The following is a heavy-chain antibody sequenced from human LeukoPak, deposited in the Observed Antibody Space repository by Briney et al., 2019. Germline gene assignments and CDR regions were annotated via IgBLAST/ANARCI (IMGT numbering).Heavy chain of an antibody. CDR3: ARDSGFGELGSAFDI. Sequence: SETLSLTCTVSGGSISSGDYYWSWIRQPPGKGLEWIGYIYYSGSTYYNPSLKSRVTISVDTSKNQFSLKLSSVTAADTAVYYCARDSGFGELGSAFDIWGQGTMVTVSS. D-gene: IGHD3-10*01. CDR2: IYYSGST. J-gene: IGHJ3*02. V-gene: IGHV4-30-4*01. CDR1: GGSISSGDYY.